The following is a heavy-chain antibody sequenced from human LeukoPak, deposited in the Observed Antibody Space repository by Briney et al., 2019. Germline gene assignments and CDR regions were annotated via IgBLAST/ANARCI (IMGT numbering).Heavy chain of an antibody. V-gene: IGHV1-2*02. CDR1: GYTFTDYS. CDR3: ARERREFFDY. D-gene: IGHD3-10*01. Sequence: RASVKVSCEASGYTFTDYSMHWVRQAPGQGLEWMGWINPNSGGTKYAQNFQGRVTMTRDTSISTAYMELSRLRSDDTAVYYCARERREFFDYWGQGTLVTVSS. CDR2: INPNSGGT. J-gene: IGHJ4*02.